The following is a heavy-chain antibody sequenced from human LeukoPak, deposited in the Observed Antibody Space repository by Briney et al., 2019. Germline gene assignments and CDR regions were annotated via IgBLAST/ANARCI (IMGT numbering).Heavy chain of an antibody. V-gene: IGHV4-39*07. CDR2: IYYSGST. J-gene: IGHJ4*02. D-gene: IGHD4-17*01. CDR3: ARRRSTVTPLDY. CDR1: GGSISSSSYY. Sequence: SETLSLTCTVSGGSISSSSYYWGWIRQPPGKGLEWIGSIYYSGSTYYNPSLKSRVTISVDTSKNQFSLKLSSVTAADTAVYYCARRRSTVTPLDYWGQGTLVTVSS.